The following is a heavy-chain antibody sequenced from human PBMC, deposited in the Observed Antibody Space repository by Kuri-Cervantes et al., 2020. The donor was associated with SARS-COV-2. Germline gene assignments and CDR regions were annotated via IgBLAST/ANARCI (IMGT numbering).Heavy chain of an antibody. V-gene: IGHV3-30*02. CDR2: IRYDGSNK. D-gene: IGHD6-6*01. CDR3: ASSLLLEFDY. J-gene: IGHJ4*02. CDR1: GFTFSSYA. Sequence: GESLKISCAASGFTFSSYAMHWVRQAPGKGLEWVAFIRYDGSNKYYADSVKGRFTISRDNSKNTLYLQMNSLRAEDTAVYYCASSLLLEFDYWGQGTLVTVSS.